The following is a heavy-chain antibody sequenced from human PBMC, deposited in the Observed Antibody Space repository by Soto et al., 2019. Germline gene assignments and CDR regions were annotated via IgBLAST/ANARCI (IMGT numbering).Heavy chain of an antibody. D-gene: IGHD6-19*01. J-gene: IGHJ4*02. CDR2: IYHSGST. CDR1: GGSISSSNW. CDR3: ARDAVAGTLRRFDY. Sequence: SETLSLTCAVSGGSISSSNWWSWVRQPPGKGLEWIGEIYHSGSTNYNPSLKSRVTISVDKSKNQFSLKLSSVTAADTAAYYCARDAVAGTLRRFDYWGQGTLVTVSS. V-gene: IGHV4-4*02.